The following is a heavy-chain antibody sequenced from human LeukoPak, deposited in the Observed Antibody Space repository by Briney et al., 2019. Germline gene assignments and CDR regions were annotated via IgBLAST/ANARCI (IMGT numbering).Heavy chain of an antibody. CDR1: GYTFTSYG. CDR3: AREQDCSSTSCYQGIWFDP. J-gene: IGHJ5*02. CDR2: ISAYNGNT. D-gene: IGHD2-2*01. V-gene: IGHV1-18*01. Sequence: GASVKVSCKASGYTFTSYGISWVRQAPGQGLEWMGWISAYNGNTNYAQKLQGRVTMTTDTSTSTAYMELRSLRSDDTAVYYCAREQDCSSTSCYQGIWFDPWGQGTLVTVSS.